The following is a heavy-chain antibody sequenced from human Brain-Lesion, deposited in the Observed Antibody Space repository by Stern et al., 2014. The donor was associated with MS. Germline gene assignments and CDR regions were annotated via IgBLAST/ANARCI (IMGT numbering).Heavy chain of an antibody. D-gene: IGHD4-17*01. Sequence: VHLVESGPGLVKPSETLSLTCTVSGGSINTNNYYWGWIRQPPGKGLEWIGNIYSSGSTFYSPSLKSRVTMSVDTSKNPFSLQLSSVTAADTAVYYCARTGDDFGDYSLSYWGQGTLVTVSS. J-gene: IGHJ4*02. CDR3: ARTGDDFGDYSLSY. CDR2: IYSSGST. CDR1: GGSINTNNYY. V-gene: IGHV4-39*01.